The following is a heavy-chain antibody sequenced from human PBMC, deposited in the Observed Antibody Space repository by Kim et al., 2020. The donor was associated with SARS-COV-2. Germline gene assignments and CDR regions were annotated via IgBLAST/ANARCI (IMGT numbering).Heavy chain of an antibody. CDR2: ISSIGSII. CDR3: AREFILATAGHCDS. D-gene: IGHD6-13*01. J-gene: IGHJ4*02. Sequence: GGSLRLSCAASGFIFSSYDMNWVRQAPGKGLEWVSSISSIGSIIYDADSVKGRFTISRDNARNTLYLQMNNLRAEDTAVYYCAREFILATAGHCDSWGQGTLVSVFS. V-gene: IGHV3-48*03. CDR1: GFIFSSYD.